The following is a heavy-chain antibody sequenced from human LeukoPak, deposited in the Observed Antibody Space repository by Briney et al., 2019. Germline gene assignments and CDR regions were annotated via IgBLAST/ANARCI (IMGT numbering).Heavy chain of an antibody. CDR2: ISAYNGNT. CDR1: GYTFTSYG. V-gene: IGHV1-18*01. D-gene: IGHD3-10*01. Sequence: PAASVKVSCKASGYTFTSYGISWVRQAPGQGLEWMGWISAYNGNTNYAQKLQGRVTMTTDTSTSTAYMELRSLRSDDTAVYYCARDRDSPYYYYYGMDVWGQGTTVTVSS. J-gene: IGHJ6*02. CDR3: ARDRDSPYYYYYGMDV.